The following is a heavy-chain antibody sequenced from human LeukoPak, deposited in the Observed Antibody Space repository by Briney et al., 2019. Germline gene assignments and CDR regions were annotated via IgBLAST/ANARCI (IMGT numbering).Heavy chain of an antibody. Sequence: GGSLRLSCAASGFTSSSYWMHWVRQAPGKGLVWVSRINSDGSSTSYADSVKGRFTISRDNAKNTLYLQMNSLRAEDTAVYYCAREPPYCSGGSCYLRSFDYWGQGTLVTVSS. CDR3: AREPPYCSGGSCYLRSFDY. CDR1: GFTSSSYW. V-gene: IGHV3-74*01. J-gene: IGHJ4*02. D-gene: IGHD2-15*01. CDR2: INSDGSST.